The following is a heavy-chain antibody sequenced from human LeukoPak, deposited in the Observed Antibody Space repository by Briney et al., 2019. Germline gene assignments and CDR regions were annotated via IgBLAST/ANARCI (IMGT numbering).Heavy chain of an antibody. V-gene: IGHV3-74*01. J-gene: IGHJ4*02. CDR2: INSDGSST. CDR1: GFTFSSHW. D-gene: IGHD6-6*01. Sequence: QTGGSLRLSCAASGFTFSSHWMHWVRQAPGKGLVWVSRINSDGSSTSYADSVKGRFTISRDNAKNTLYLQMNSLRAEDTAVFYCARGGPYSSSSFDYWGQGILVTVSS. CDR3: ARGGPYSSSSFDY.